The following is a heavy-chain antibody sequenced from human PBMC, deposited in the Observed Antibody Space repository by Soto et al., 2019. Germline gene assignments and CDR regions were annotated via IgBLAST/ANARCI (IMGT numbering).Heavy chain of an antibody. CDR2: ITSDGSHK. CDR3: ANASGSSWHYFDY. CDR1: GLTFSTYA. D-gene: IGHD6-13*01. J-gene: IGHJ4*02. V-gene: IGHV3-30*04. Sequence: GGPLRLSCPPSGLTFSTYAMSRVRQAPGKGLEWVAAITSDGSHKYYADSVKCRFTISRDNSKNTFYLQMNSLRAEETAMYYCANASGSSWHYFDYCGQGTLVTASS.